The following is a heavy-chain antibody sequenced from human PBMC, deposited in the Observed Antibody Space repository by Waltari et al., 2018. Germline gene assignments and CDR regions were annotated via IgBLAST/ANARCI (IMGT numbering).Heavy chain of an antibody. J-gene: IGHJ4*02. CDR1: GFTFSKYW. CDR3: ARSNNFAFDY. CDR2: IKGDGSNI. Sequence: EVQLVESGGYLVQPGGSLRLYCAASGFTFSKYWIHWVRQTPGKGLEWVSNIKGDGSNIKYADSVKGRFTVSSDNAKNTVYLQISSLRAEDTAVYYCARSNNFAFDYWGQGTLVTVSS. V-gene: IGHV3-74*01. D-gene: IGHD1-20*01.